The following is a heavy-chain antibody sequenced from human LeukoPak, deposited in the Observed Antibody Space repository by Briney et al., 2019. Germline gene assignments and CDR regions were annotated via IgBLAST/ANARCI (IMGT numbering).Heavy chain of an antibody. Sequence: GGSLRLSCAGSGYTFRSYAMHWVRQAPGKGLEWVAVISDDGTKKYYADSVKGRFTISRDNSKNSLSLRVNSLRAEDTAVYYCASRYSSSWALDYWGLGTLVTVSS. D-gene: IGHD6-13*01. CDR1: GYTFRSYA. V-gene: IGHV3-30*01. CDR2: ISDDGTKK. J-gene: IGHJ4*02. CDR3: ASRYSSSWALDY.